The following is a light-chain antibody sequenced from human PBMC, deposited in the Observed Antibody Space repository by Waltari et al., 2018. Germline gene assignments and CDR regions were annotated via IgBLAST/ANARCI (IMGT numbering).Light chain of an antibody. Sequence: QSALTQPASVSGSPGQSITISCTGTNSDVGSYDLISWHQQYPGKAPKLIIYEVYKRPTEFSNLSSGSNSGNTASLTISGLQADDEADYYCCSYAGSGIYVFGTGSQVTVL. V-gene: IGLV2-23*02. J-gene: IGLJ1*01. CDR1: NSDVGSYDL. CDR3: CSYAGSGIYV. CDR2: EVY.